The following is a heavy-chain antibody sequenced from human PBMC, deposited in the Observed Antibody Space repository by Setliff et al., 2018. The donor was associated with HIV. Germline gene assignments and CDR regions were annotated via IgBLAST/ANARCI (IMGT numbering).Heavy chain of an antibody. CDR3: ARQTATGTSATFDS. CDR2: THASGTT. D-gene: IGHD2-21*02. V-gene: IGHV4-61*02. Sequence: PSETLSLTCTVSGGSISRGSYYWSWIRQPAGEGLEWIGRTHASGTTQCEPSLKNRCSMSIDTSKNQFSLKLSSVTAADTAVYYCARQTATGTSATFDSWGQGSLVTVSS. CDR1: GGSISRGSYY. J-gene: IGHJ4*02.